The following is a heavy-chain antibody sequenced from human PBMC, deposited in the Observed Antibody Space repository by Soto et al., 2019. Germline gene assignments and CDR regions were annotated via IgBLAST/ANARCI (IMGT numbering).Heavy chain of an antibody. Sequence: QVQLQESGPGLVKPSQTLSLTCTVSGGSISSGDYYWSWIRQPPGKGLEWIGYIYYSGSTSYNPSLKRRVTISVDTSKNQFSLKLSSLTAADTAVYYCATYGGNSVYFDYCGQGTLVTVSS. V-gene: IGHV4-30-4*01. CDR2: IYYSGST. D-gene: IGHD4-17*01. J-gene: IGHJ4*02. CDR1: GGSISSGDYY. CDR3: ATYGGNSVYFDY.